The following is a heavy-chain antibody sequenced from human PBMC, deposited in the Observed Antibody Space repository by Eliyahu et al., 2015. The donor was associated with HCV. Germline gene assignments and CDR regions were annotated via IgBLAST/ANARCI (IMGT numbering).Heavy chain of an antibody. CDR2: INPIFGTA. CDR1: GGXFTSYT. CDR3: AREGRATDIVNAFDY. D-gene: IGHD3-16*02. V-gene: IGHV1-69*01. J-gene: IGHJ4*02. Sequence: QVQLVQSGAEVKKPGSSVRVSCKASGGXFTSYTFSWVRQAPGQGLEWVGGINPIFGTANYAQKFQGRVRITADASTTTAYMELSNLRFEDTAMYYCAREGRATDIVNAFDYWGQGTLVTVSS.